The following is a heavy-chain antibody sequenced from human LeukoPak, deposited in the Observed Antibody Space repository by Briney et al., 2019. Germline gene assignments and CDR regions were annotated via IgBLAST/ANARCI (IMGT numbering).Heavy chain of an antibody. J-gene: IGHJ6*03. CDR1: GGSISSSSYC. V-gene: IGHV4-39*07. D-gene: IGHD1-26*01. Sequence: SETLSLPCTVSGGSISSSSYCWGWIRQPPGKGLEWIGSIYYSGSTYYNPSLKSRVTISVDTSKNQFSLKLSSVTAADTAVYYCAREGATPYYYYYYMDVWGKGTTVTVSS. CDR2: IYYSGST. CDR3: AREGATPYYYYYYMDV.